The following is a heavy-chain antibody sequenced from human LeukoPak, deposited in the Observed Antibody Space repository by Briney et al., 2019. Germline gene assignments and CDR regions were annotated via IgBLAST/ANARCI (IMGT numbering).Heavy chain of an antibody. V-gene: IGHV1-18*04. CDR1: GYTFTNNG. Sequence: ASVKVSCKASGYTFTNNGITWVRQAPGQGLEWMGWVSGNNGHTKYAQTLQGRVTMTTDTSTNTAYMELRSLRSDDTAVYYCARGHLLSLDYWGQGTLVTVSS. J-gene: IGHJ4*02. CDR2: VSGNNGHT. CDR3: ARGHLLSLDY.